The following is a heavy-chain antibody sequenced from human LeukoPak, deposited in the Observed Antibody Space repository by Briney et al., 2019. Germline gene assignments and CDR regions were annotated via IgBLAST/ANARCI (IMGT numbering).Heavy chain of an antibody. J-gene: IGHJ4*02. D-gene: IGHD6-19*01. Sequence: GGSLRLSCAASGFSFRSTWMHWVRQAPGKGLEWVSGISGSGDTTYYADSEKGRFTISRDNSRNTVYLQMNSLRAEDTAVYFCARESFRALAGYLDYWGQGSLVTVSS. CDR3: ARESFRALAGYLDY. CDR1: GFSFRSTW. CDR2: ISGSGDTT. V-gene: IGHV3-23*01.